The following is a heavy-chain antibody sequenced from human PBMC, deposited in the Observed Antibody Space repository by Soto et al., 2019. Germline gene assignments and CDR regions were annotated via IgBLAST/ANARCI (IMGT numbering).Heavy chain of an antibody. CDR2: ISGGGDTT. J-gene: IGHJ4*02. V-gene: IGHV3-23*01. Sequence: EVQLLQSGGGLVQPGGSLSLSCAASGFTFSSYPMSWVRQAPGKGLEWVSAISGGGDTTLHADSVKGRFTISRDNSKNTLYLHMNGLRADDTALYFCAKRGAVGAVKTAHFDSWGQGTLVTVSS. D-gene: IGHD5-18*01. CDR1: GFTFSSYP. CDR3: AKRGAVGAVKTAHFDS.